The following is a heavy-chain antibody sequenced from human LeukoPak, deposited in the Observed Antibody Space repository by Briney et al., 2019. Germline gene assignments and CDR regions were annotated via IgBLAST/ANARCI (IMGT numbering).Heavy chain of an antibody. J-gene: IGHJ4*02. CDR1: GFTVSSNY. Sequence: PGGSLRLSCAASGFTVSSNYMSWVRQAPGKGLEYISVTYSSGTTYYADSVRDRFTISRDNSRNTLYLQMNGLRPEDTAVYYCAREPTYSSSLDYWGREPWSPSPQ. CDR2: TYSSGTT. V-gene: IGHV3-53*01. D-gene: IGHD6-6*01. CDR3: AREPTYSSSLDY.